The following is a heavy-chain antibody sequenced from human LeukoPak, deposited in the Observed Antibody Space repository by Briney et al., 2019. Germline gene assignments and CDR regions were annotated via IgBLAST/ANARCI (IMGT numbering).Heavy chain of an antibody. CDR1: GGSISSYY. V-gene: IGHV4-59*01. CDR2: IYYSGST. J-gene: IGHJ4*02. D-gene: IGHD4/OR15-4a*01. Sequence: SETLSLTCTVSGGSISSYYWSRIRQPPGKGLEWIGYIYYSGSTNYNPSLKSRVTISVDTSKNQFSLKLSSVTAADTAVCYFARDYGGRDFDYWGQGTLVTVSS. CDR3: ARDYGGRDFDY.